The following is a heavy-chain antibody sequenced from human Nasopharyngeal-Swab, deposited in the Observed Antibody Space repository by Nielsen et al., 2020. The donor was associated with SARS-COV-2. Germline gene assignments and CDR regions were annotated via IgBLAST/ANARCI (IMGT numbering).Heavy chain of an antibody. CDR1: GYTFTTYD. CDR3: AKGDWGSGWYN. J-gene: IGHJ4*02. CDR2: MNPNNGDT. D-gene: IGHD6-19*01. V-gene: IGHV1-8*01. Sequence: ASVKVSCKASGYTFTTYDINWVRQATGQGLEWMGWMNPNNGDTGYAQKFQGRVTMTRNTSISTAYMELSSLISEDTAVYYCAKGDWGSGWYNWGQGTLVTVSS.